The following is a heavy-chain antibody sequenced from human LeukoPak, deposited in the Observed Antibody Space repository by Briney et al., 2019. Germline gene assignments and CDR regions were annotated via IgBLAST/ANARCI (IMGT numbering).Heavy chain of an antibody. CDR3: AKGGKRESMIVVVRRPHYFDH. CDR2: ISNSGGYT. CDR1: GFTFSNYG. D-gene: IGHD3-22*01. V-gene: IGHV3-23*01. J-gene: IGHJ4*02. Sequence: GGSLRLSCAASGFTFSNYGMSWVRQAPGKGLEWVSGISNSGGYTYYADSVKGRFTISRDNSKNTLYLQMNSLRAEDTAVYYCAKGGKRESMIVVVRRPHYFDHWGQGTLVTVSS.